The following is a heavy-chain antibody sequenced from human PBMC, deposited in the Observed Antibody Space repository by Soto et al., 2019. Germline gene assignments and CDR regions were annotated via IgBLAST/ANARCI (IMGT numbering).Heavy chain of an antibody. CDR3: ARLPSTMVRGVIITYFDY. CDR2: NYYSGTT. J-gene: IGHJ4*02. Sequence: SETLSLTCTVSGGSISSGGYYWSWIRQHPGKGLEWIANNYYSGTTSYNPSLESRITISVDTSKNQFSLKLSSVTAADTAVYYCARLPSTMVRGVIITYFDYWGQGTLVTVSS. V-gene: IGHV4-39*01. CDR1: GGSISSGGYY. D-gene: IGHD3-10*01.